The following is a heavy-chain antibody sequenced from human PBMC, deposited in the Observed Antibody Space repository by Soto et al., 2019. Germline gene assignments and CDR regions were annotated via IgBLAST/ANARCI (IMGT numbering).Heavy chain of an antibody. Sequence: GGSLRLSCAASGFTFSGNWMHWVRQAPGKGLVWVSRIKGDESGTTYADSVKGRFTISRDNAKNTLYLQMNSLREEDTAVYYCARDYYFSIDSWGRGTVVTVSS. CDR3: ARDYYFSIDS. V-gene: IGHV3-74*01. CDR2: IKGDESGT. CDR1: GFTFSGNW. D-gene: IGHD3-3*01. J-gene: IGHJ4*02.